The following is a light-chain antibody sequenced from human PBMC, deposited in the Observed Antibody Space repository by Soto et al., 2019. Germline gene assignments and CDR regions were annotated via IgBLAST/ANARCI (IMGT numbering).Light chain of an antibody. CDR2: GAS. CDR3: QQYGSSPWT. V-gene: IGKV3-20*01. CDR1: QSVSSSY. J-gene: IGKJ1*01. Sequence: EIVLTQSPGTLSLSPGERATLSCRASQSVSSSYLAWYQQKPGQAPGLLIYGASSRATGIPDRFSGSGSGTDFTLTISRLEPEDLAVYYCQQYGSSPWTFGQGTKV.